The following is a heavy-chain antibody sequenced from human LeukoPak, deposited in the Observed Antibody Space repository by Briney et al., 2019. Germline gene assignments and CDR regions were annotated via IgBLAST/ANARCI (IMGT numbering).Heavy chain of an antibody. Sequence: GGSLRLSCAASGVTYAMKWVRQAPGKGLEWVSSISGNGVSTFYAESVKGRFTISRDNSKNTVYLQMNSLRADDTAIYYCARGDYGYYYYMDVWGKGITVTVSS. CDR3: ARGDYGYYYYMDV. V-gene: IGHV3-23*01. D-gene: IGHD4-17*01. CDR2: ISGNGVST. CDR1: GVTYA. J-gene: IGHJ6*03.